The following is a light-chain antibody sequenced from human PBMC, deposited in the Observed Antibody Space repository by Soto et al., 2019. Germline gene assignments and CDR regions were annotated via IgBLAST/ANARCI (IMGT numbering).Light chain of an antibody. CDR2: GAS. Sequence: EIVLTQSPGTLSLSPGERATLSCRASQSVSSSYLACYQQKPGQDPRLLIYGASSRATGIPDRFSGSGSGTDFPRTISRLEPEDVAVYYCQQYGSSPGTFGQGTRLEIK. J-gene: IGKJ5*01. CDR3: QQYGSSPGT. CDR1: QSVSSSY. V-gene: IGKV3-20*01.